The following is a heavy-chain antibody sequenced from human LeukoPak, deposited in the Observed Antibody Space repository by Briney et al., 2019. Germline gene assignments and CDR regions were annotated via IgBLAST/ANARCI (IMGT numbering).Heavy chain of an antibody. V-gene: IGHV4-39*07. CDR2: IYYSGST. Sequence: PSETLSLTCTVSGGSISSSSYYWGWIRQPPGKGLEWIGSIYYSGSTYYNPSLKSRVTISVDTSKNQFSLKLSSVTAADTAVYYCARDSSEYYYGFFWNYYFDYWGQGTLVTVSS. CDR1: GGSISSSSYY. CDR3: ARDSSEYYYGFFWNYYFDY. D-gene: IGHD3-10*01. J-gene: IGHJ4*02.